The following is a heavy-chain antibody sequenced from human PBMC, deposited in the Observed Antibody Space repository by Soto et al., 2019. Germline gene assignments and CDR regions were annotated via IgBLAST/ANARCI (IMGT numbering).Heavy chain of an antibody. D-gene: IGHD2-2*02. CDR1: GGSFSGYY. Sequence: ETLSLTCAVYGGSFSGYYWSWIRQPPGKGLEWIGEINHSGSTNYNPSLKSRVTISVDTSKNQFSLKLSSVTAADTAVYYCARYCSSTSCSTPSDMDVWGQGTTVTVSS. V-gene: IGHV4-34*01. J-gene: IGHJ6*02. CDR2: INHSGST. CDR3: ARYCSSTSCSTPSDMDV.